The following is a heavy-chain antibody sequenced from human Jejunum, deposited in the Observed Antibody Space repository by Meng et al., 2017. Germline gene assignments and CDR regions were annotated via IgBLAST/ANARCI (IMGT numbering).Heavy chain of an antibody. CDR2: INHSGST. Sequence: GSLRLSCAVYGASFSGYKWNWIRQPPGKGLEWIGEINHSGSTTYNPSLKSRVTMSVDTSKNQFSLKVNSVTAADTAVYYCARRLPYFDTGFYDFWGQGTLVTVSS. CDR1: GASFSGYK. J-gene: IGHJ4*02. V-gene: IGHV4-34*01. D-gene: IGHD3-9*01. CDR3: ARRLPYFDTGFYDF.